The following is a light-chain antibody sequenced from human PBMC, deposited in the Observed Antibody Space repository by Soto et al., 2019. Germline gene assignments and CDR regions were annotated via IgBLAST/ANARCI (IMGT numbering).Light chain of an antibody. Sequence: THSPAPLSVSPGDRATLSCRASQRVGSKLAWYQHKPGQAPRLLIYGASTRATGIPARFSGSGSGTEFTLTISSLQSEDFAVYFCQPYNIWPQTFGQGTKVDIK. CDR2: GAS. CDR1: QRVGSK. CDR3: QPYNIWPQT. V-gene: IGKV3-15*01. J-gene: IGKJ1*01.